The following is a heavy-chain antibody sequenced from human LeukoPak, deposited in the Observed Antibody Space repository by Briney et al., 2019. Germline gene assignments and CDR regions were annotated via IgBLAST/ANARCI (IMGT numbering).Heavy chain of an antibody. CDR2: IYSDGDV. Sequence: SETLSLTCTVSGGSISRYYWSWIRQPAGKGLQWIGRIYSDGDVKYNPSLKSRVTMSVDTSKNGVSLKMTSVTAADTAVYFCARGSPTYFTTWDSDYWGQGILVTVTS. CDR1: GGSISRYY. CDR3: ARGSPTYFTTWDSDY. D-gene: IGHD1-14*01. V-gene: IGHV4-4*07. J-gene: IGHJ4*02.